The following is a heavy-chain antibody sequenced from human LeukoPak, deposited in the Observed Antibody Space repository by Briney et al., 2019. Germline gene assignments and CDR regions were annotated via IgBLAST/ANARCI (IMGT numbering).Heavy chain of an antibody. V-gene: IGHV3-13*04. CDR3: ARGYCSGGSCFDAFDI. J-gene: IGHJ3*02. D-gene: IGHD2-15*01. CDR1: GFTFSRYA. CDR2: IGSAGDT. Sequence: GGSLRLSCAASGFTFSRYAMFWVRQATGKGLEWVSAIGSAGDTYYPGSVKGRFTISRENAKNSLYPQMNSLRAGDTAVYYCARGYCSGGSCFDAFDIWGQGTMVTVSS.